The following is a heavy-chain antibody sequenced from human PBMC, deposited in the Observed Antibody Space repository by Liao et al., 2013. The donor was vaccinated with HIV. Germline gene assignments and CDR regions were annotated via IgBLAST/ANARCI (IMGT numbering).Heavy chain of an antibody. J-gene: IGHJ1*01. D-gene: IGHD3-22*01. V-gene: IGHV4-61*02. Sequence: QVQLQESGPGLVKPSQTLSLTCTVSGGSIRSDSYYWSWIRQPAGKGLEWIGRIFTSGSTNYKPSLKSRVTISVDTSKNQFSLKLTSVTAADTAVYYCARGRYYYDTINEYFHHWGQGTHGHRLL. CDR3: ARGRYYYDTINEYFHH. CDR2: IFTSGST. CDR1: GGSIRSDSYY.